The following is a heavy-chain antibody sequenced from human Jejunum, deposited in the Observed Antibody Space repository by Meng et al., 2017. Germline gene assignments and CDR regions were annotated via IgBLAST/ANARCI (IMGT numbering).Heavy chain of an antibody. CDR3: ARDTRNLVRDIDPF. Sequence: SETLSPTCAVSGGSFSGYYWGWIRQPPGKGLEWIGNVFSSGNTNYNPSLKSRVTISLDTSRKQFSLKLTSVTAADTAVYYCARDTRNLVRDIDPFWGQGRLVTVSS. J-gene: IGHJ4*02. CDR1: GGSFSGYY. CDR2: VFSSGNT. D-gene: IGHD3-10*01. V-gene: IGHV4-4*08.